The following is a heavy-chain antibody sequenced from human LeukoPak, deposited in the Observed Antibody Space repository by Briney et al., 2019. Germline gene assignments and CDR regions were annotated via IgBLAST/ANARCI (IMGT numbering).Heavy chain of an antibody. D-gene: IGHD2/OR15-2a*01. CDR2: IFYSGST. V-gene: IGHV4-34*12. CDR3: AAQILLCHYY. Sequence: SETLSLTCAVYGGSFSGYYWSWIRQPPGKGLEWIGTIFYSGSTYYNPSLKSRVTISVDTSKNQFSLKLSSVTAADTAVYYCAAQILLCHYYWGQGALVTVSS. CDR1: GGSFSGYY. J-gene: IGHJ4*02.